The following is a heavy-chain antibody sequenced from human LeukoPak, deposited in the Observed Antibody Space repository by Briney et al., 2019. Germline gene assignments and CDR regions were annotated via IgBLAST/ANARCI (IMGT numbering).Heavy chain of an antibody. J-gene: IGHJ4*02. CDR2: IDPNSAGTNT. CDR1: GNTFSGSY. CDR3: ARQHWPDKFVDF. D-gene: IGHD1-1*01. V-gene: IGHV1-2*02. Sequence: DSVRVSCKGSGNTFSGSYVHWVRQAPDQGLEWMGWIDPNSAGTNTNYAQKFQDRVTFTRDASVSAAYMELSRLTTDDTAVYYCARQHWPDKFVDFWGQGTLVTVSS.